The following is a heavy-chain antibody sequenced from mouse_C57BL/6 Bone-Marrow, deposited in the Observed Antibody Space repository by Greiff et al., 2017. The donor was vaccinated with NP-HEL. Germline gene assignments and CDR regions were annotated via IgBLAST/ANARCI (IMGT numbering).Heavy chain of an antibody. CDR2: ISSGGSYT. V-gene: IGHV5-6*01. D-gene: IGHD2-5*01. J-gene: IGHJ2*01. CDR3: ARHYYSNYFDY. Sequence: DVQLVESGGDLVKPGGSLKLSCAASGFTFSSYGMSWVRQTPDKRLEWVATISSGGSYTYYPDSVKGRFTISRVNAKNTLYLQMSSLKSEDTAMYYCARHYYSNYFDYWGQGTTLTVSS. CDR1: GFTFSSYG.